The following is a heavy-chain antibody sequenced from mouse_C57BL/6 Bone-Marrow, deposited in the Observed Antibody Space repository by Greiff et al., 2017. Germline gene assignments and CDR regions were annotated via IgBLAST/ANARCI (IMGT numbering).Heavy chain of an antibody. D-gene: IGHD1-1*01. CDR3: ERSGYYGSSYVGVWYAY. CDR1: GYSFTDYN. CDR2: INPNYGTT. V-gene: IGHV1-39*01. J-gene: IGHJ3*01. Sequence: VQLQQSGPELVKPGASVKISCKASGYSFTDYNMNWVKQSNGKSLEWIGVINPNYGTTSYNQKFKGKATLTVDQSSSTAYMQLNSLTSEDSAVYYCERSGYYGSSYVGVWYAYRGHTTLVTVSA.